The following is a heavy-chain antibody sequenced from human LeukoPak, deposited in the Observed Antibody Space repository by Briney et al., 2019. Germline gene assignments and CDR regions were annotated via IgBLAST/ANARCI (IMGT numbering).Heavy chain of an antibody. Sequence: SETLSLTCSVSGFSISSRYQWGWIRQSPGKGLEWIGTIHHSGNTDYNPSLESRVTMSVDTSKNEFSLKLNFVTAADTAVYYCARDTSSRWYLFDYWGQGTLVTVSS. CDR3: ARDTSSRWYLFDY. J-gene: IGHJ4*02. CDR1: GFSISSRYQ. CDR2: IHHSGNT. V-gene: IGHV4-38-2*02. D-gene: IGHD2-15*01.